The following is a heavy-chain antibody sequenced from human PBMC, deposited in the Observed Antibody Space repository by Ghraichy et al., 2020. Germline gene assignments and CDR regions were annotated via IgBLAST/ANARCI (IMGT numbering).Heavy chain of an antibody. D-gene: IGHD1-26*01. CDR1: GFTFSSYS. V-gene: IGHV3-21*01. Sequence: GGSLRLSCEASGFTFSSYSMNWVRQAPGKGLEWVSSISSSSSYIYYADSVKGRFTISRDNAKNSLYLQMNSLRAEDTAVYYCARDWAYSGSYSGYYYGMDVWGQGTTVTVSS. CDR3: ARDWAYSGSYSGYYYGMDV. J-gene: IGHJ6*02. CDR2: ISSSSSYI.